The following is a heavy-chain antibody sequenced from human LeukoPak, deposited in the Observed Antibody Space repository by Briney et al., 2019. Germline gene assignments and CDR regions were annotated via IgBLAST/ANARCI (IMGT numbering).Heavy chain of an antibody. Sequence: GGSLRLSCAASGFTFSSYWMSWVRQAPGKGLEWVANIKQDGSEKYYVDSVKGRFTISRDNAKNSLYLQMNSLRAEDTAVYYCARTKSGYGRAYYFDYWGQGTLVTVSS. J-gene: IGHJ4*02. V-gene: IGHV3-7*01. D-gene: IGHD5-12*01. CDR2: IKQDGSEK. CDR3: ARTKSGYGRAYYFDY. CDR1: GFTFSSYW.